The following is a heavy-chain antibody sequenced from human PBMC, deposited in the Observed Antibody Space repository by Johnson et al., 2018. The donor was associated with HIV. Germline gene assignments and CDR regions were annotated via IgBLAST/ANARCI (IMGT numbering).Heavy chain of an antibody. CDR3: ARGRYYDYVWGSYQEEGDI. CDR2: INSDGSST. CDR1: GFTFSSYW. D-gene: IGHD3-16*01. V-gene: IGHV3-74*02. Sequence: QLVESGGGLVQPGGSLRLSCAASGFTFSSYWMHWVRQAPGKGLVWVSRINSDGSSTSYADSVKGRFTISRDNAKNTPYLQMNSLRAEDTAVYYCARGRYYDYVWGSYQEEGDIWGQGTMVTVSS. J-gene: IGHJ3*02.